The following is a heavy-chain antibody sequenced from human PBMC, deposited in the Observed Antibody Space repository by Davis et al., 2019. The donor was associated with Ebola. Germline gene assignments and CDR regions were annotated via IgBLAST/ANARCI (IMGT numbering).Heavy chain of an antibody. CDR3: AKDQLRFLEWSDF. V-gene: IGHV3-23*01. D-gene: IGHD3-3*01. Sequence: GGSLRLSCAASGFTFSSYAMSWVRQTPGKGLEWVSAISGSGGSTYYADSVKGRFTISRDNSKNTLYLQMNSLRAEDTAVYYCAKDQLRFLEWSDFWGQGTLVTVSS. CDR1: GFTFSSYA. CDR2: ISGSGGST. J-gene: IGHJ5*01.